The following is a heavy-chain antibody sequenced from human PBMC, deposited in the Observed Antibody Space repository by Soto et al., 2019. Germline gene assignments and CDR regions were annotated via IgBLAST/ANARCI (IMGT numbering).Heavy chain of an antibody. V-gene: IGHV3-30*03. J-gene: IGHJ4*02. CDR1: GFTFSSYF. D-gene: IGHD4-17*01. CDR2: ISYDGSYD. CDR3: ARGPSYSDSYFDH. Sequence: PGGSLILSCEASGFTFSSYFMHWVRQAPGKGLEWVAKISYDGSYDYYADSVEGRFTISRDNSKNTVYLQMNSLRLEDTAVYYCARGPSYSDSYFDHWGQGTLVTVSS.